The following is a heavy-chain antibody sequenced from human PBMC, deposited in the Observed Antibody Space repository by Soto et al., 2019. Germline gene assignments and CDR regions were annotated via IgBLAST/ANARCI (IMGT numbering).Heavy chain of an antibody. V-gene: IGHV1-18*01. J-gene: IGHJ4*01. Sequence: QVQLVQSGAEVKKSGASVKVFCKGSGYTFTSYGICWVRQAPGQGLEWMGWISAYKRNTNYAQKLQGRVIMTTDTSTSTAYMELRSLRSDDTAMYYCARYRPTWEIITAHFDYWGHGTLVTVSS. CDR3: ARYRPTWEIITAHFDY. CDR1: GYTFTSYG. D-gene: IGHD3-22*01. CDR2: ISAYKRNT.